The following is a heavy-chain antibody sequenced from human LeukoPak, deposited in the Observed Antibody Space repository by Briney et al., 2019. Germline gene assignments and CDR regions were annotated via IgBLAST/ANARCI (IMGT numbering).Heavy chain of an antibody. D-gene: IGHD1-26*01. J-gene: IGHJ3*02. CDR3: AREVLGGSYQPGAFDI. CDR2: IYYSGST. V-gene: IGHV4-59*01. Sequence: SETLSLTCTVSGGSISSYYWSWIRQPPGKGLEWIGYIYYSGSTNYNPSLKSRVTISVDTSKNQFSLKLSSVTAADTAVYYCAREVLGGSYQPGAFDIWGQGTMVTVSS. CDR1: GGSISSYY.